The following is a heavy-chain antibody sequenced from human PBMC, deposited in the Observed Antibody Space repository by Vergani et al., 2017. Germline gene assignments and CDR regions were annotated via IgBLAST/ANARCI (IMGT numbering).Heavy chain of an antibody. J-gene: IGHJ3*02. CDR3: ARNPYCGGDCYSDAFDI. Sequence: QVQLQESGPGLVKPSETLSLTCTVSGGSISSYYWSWIRQPPGKGLEWIGYIYYCGRTNYNPSLKSRVTISVDTSKNQFSLKLSSVTAADTAVYYCARNPYCGGDCYSDAFDIWGQGTMVTVSS. CDR2: IYYCGRT. CDR1: GGSISSYY. D-gene: IGHD2-21*02. V-gene: IGHV4-59*01.